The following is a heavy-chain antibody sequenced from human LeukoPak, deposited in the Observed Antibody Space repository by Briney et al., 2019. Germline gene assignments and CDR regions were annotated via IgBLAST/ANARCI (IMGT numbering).Heavy chain of an antibody. CDR3: ARDPGGPYCSSTSCFDYYYGMDV. V-gene: IGHV4-59*01. CDR1: GGSISSYY. D-gene: IGHD2-2*01. Sequence: SETLSLTRTVSGGSISSYYWSWIRQPPGKGLEWIGYIYYSGSTNYNPSLKSRVTISVDTSKNQFSLKLSSVTAADTAVYYCARDPGGPYCSSTSCFDYYYGMDVWGQGTTVTVSS. J-gene: IGHJ6*02. CDR2: IYYSGST.